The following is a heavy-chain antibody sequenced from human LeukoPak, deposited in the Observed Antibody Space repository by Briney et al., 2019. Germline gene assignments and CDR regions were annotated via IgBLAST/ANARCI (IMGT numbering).Heavy chain of an antibody. Sequence: PGGSLILSCSASGFTSSSYTMNWIRQAPGKGLEWVSSISPSSSMMHYADSVRGRFTISRDNAKNSLYLQMNSLRDEDTAVYYCASRRGFDDWGQGTLVTVSS. CDR2: ISPSSSMM. CDR3: ASRRGFDD. V-gene: IGHV3-48*02. J-gene: IGHJ4*02. D-gene: IGHD3-10*01. CDR1: GFTSSSYT.